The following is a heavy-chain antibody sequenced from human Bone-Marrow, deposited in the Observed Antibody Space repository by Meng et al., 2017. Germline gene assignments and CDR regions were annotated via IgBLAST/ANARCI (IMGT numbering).Heavy chain of an antibody. CDR1: GYTFTGYY. CDR3: ARDLYTIFGVVTPDAFDI. Sequence: ASVKVSCKASGYTFTGYYMHWVRQAPGQGLEWMGIINPSGGSTSYAQKFQGRVTMTRDTSTSTAYMELSSLRSEDTAVYYCARDLYTIFGVVTPDAFDIWGQGTMVTVSS. CDR2: INPSGGST. D-gene: IGHD3-3*01. J-gene: IGHJ3*02. V-gene: IGHV1-46*01.